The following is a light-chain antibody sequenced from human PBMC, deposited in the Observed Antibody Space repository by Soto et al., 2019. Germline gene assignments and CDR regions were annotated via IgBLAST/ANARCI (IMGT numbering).Light chain of an antibody. CDR1: QSISSIY. J-gene: IGKJ4*01. V-gene: IGKV3-20*01. CDR3: QRYDDSRLT. Sequence: EIVLTQSPGTLSLSPGERATLSCRASQSISSIYFAWYQQKPGQAPRLLIYGASRRATGIPDRFSGSGSGTDVTLTISRLEPEDFAVYYCQRYDDSRLTVGGGTKVEIK. CDR2: GAS.